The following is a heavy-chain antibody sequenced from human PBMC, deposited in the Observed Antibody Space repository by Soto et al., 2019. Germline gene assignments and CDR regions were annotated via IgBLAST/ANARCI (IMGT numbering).Heavy chain of an antibody. J-gene: IGHJ4*02. CDR1: GYTFTSYG. D-gene: IGHD6-19*01. CDR3: ARLAVAGTGDYFDY. Sequence: QVQLVQSGAEVKKPGASVKVSCKASGYTFTSYGISWVRQAPGQGLEGMGWISAYNVNTNYAQKLQGRVTMTTDTYTSTAYIELRRLRSDDTDVYYCARLAVAGTGDYFDYWGQGPLVPVSS. CDR2: ISAYNVNT. V-gene: IGHV1-18*01.